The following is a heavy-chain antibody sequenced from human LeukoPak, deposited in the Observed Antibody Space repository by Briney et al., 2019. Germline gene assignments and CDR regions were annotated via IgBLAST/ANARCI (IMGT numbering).Heavy chain of an antibody. CDR2: IFPSGGEI. J-gene: IGHJ4*02. CDR1: GFTFSTFA. D-gene: IGHD5-18*01. CDR3: AKDSRYGYRWDYDY. V-gene: IGHV3-23*01. Sequence: GGSLRLSCAASGFTFSTFAMIWVRQPPGKGLEWVSSIFPSGGEIHYADSVRGRFTISRDNSKSTLSLQMNSLRAEDTAIYYCAKDSRYGYRWDYDYWGQGTPVTVSS.